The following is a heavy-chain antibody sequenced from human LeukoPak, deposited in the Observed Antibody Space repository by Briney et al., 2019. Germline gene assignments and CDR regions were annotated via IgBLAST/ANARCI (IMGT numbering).Heavy chain of an antibody. CDR3: AHGAMYQLDY. CDR2: IKQDGSEK. CDR1: GFTFSSYW. V-gene: IGHV3-7*03. J-gene: IGHJ4*02. Sequence: GGSLRLSCAASGFTFSSYWMSWVRQAPGKGLEWVANIKQDGSEKYYVDSVKGRFTISGDNSKNTLFLQMNSLRAEDTAVYYCAHGAMYQLDYWGQGTLVIVSS. D-gene: IGHD2-2*01.